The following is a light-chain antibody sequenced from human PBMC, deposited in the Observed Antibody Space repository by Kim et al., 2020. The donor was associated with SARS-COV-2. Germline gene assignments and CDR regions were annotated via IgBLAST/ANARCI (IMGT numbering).Light chain of an antibody. V-gene: IGKV3-11*01. CDR2: DAS. J-gene: IGKJ1*01. Sequence: ATRSLSPGERATLSCRASQSVSSYLAWYQQKPGQAPRLLIYDASNRATGIPARFSGSGSGTDFTLTISSLEPEDFAVYYCQQRRAFGQGTKVDIK. CDR3: QQRRA. CDR1: QSVSSY.